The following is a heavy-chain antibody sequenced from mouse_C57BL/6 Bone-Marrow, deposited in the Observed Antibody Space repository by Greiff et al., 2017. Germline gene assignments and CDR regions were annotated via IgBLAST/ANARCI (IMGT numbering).Heavy chain of an antibody. J-gene: IGHJ4*01. CDR2: ISSGGDYI. Sequence: EVQLVESGEGLVKPGGSLKLSCAASGFTFSSYAMSWVRQTPETRLEWVAYISSGGDYIYYADTVKGRFTISGDNARNTLYLQMSSLKSEDTAMYYCTRGRGITAFYYYAMDYWGQGTSVTVSS. CDR1: GFTFSSYA. D-gene: IGHD2-4*01. CDR3: TRGRGITAFYYYAMDY. V-gene: IGHV5-9-1*02.